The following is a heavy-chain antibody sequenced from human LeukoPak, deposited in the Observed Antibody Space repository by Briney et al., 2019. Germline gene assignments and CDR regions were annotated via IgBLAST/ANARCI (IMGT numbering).Heavy chain of an antibody. D-gene: IGHD2-21*01. CDR1: GYTFTSYG. V-gene: IGHV1-18*01. CDR3: ARESMANGDWFDP. CDR2: ISAYNGNT. J-gene: IGHJ5*02. Sequence: AASVKVSCKASGYTFTSYGISWVRQAPGQGLEWMGWISAYNGNTNYAQKFQGRVTITADKSTSTAYMELSSLRSEDTAVYYCARESMANGDWFDPWGQGTLVTVSS.